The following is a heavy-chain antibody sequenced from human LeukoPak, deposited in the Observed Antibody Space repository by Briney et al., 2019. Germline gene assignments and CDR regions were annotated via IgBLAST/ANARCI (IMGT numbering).Heavy chain of an antibody. J-gene: IGHJ6*02. CDR1: GGSISSYY. CDR3: ARGGVGATLTDYYYYGMDV. D-gene: IGHD1-26*01. Sequence: SETLSLTCTVSGGSISSYYWSWIRQPAGKGLEWIGRIYTSGSTNYNPSLKSRVTMSVDTSKNQFSLKLSSVTAADTAVYYCARGGVGATLTDYYYYGMDVWGQGTTVTVSS. V-gene: IGHV4-4*07. CDR2: IYTSGST.